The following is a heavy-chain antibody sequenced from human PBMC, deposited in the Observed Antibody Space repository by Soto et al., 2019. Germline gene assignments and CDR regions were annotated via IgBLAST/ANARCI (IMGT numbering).Heavy chain of an antibody. CDR3: AREYCSGGSCRPPGY. V-gene: IGHV3-21*01. J-gene: IGHJ4*02. Sequence: PGGSLRLSCAASGFTFSSYSMNWVRQAPGKGLEWVSSISSSSTYMYYADSVKGRFTISRDNAENSLYLQMNSLRAGDTAVYYCAREYCSGGSCRPPGYWGQGTLVTVSS. CDR2: ISSSSTYM. CDR1: GFTFSSYS. D-gene: IGHD2-15*01.